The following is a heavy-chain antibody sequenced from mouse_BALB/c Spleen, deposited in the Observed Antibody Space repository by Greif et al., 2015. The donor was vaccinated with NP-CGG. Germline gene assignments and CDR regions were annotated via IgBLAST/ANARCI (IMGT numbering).Heavy chain of an antibody. Sequence: EVKLVESGGGLVQPGGSLKLSCAASGFTFSSYTMSWVRQTPEKRLEWVAYISNGGGSTYYPDTVKGRFTISRDNAKNTLYLQMSSLKSEDTAMYYCARRDGFAWFAYWGQGTLVTVSA. J-gene: IGHJ3*01. CDR1: GFTFSSYT. D-gene: IGHD2-3*01. CDR2: ISNGGGST. V-gene: IGHV5-12-2*01. CDR3: ARRDGFAWFAY.